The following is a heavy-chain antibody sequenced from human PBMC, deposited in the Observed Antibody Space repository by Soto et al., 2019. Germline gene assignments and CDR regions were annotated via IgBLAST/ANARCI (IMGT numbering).Heavy chain of an antibody. V-gene: IGHV1-69*19. CDR3: ARDQGPAATTGDRYYGMDV. J-gene: IGHJ6*02. Sequence: QVQLVQSGAEVKKPGSSVKVSCKASGGTFSSYAISWVRQAPGQGLEWMGGIIPIFGTANYAQKFQGRVTITADESTSTAYMELSSLRSEDTAGYYCARDQGPAATTGDRYYGMDVWGQGTTVTVSS. CDR2: IIPIFGTA. D-gene: IGHD2-2*01. CDR1: GGTFSSYA.